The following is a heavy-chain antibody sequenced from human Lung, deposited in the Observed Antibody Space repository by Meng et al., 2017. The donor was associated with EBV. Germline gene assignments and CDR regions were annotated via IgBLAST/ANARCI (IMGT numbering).Heavy chain of an antibody. V-gene: IGHV4-31*03. CDR3: ARTNYGDYNWFDP. J-gene: IGHJ5*02. Sequence: LQSRAPRLVKPSQTLFPPCTFLGCSISSVGFYWSCIRQHPGKGLEWIWYIYYSRSTYYNPALRSRVAISIDPSNNQFSLKRTSVTAADSAVYFCARTNYGDYNWFDPWGQGTLVTVSS. CDR1: GCSISSVGFY. CDR2: IYYSRST. D-gene: IGHD4-17*01.